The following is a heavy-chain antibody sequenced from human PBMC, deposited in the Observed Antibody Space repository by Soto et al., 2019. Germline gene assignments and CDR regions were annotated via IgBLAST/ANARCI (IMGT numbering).Heavy chain of an antibody. Sequence: QVQLVESGGGVVQPGRSLRLSCAASGFTFSSYGMHWVRQAPGKGLEWVAVISYDGSNKYYADSVKGRFTISRDNSKNTLYLQMNSLRAEDTAVYYCAKGGSGWTIDYWGQGTLVTVSS. V-gene: IGHV3-30*18. CDR3: AKGGSGWTIDY. J-gene: IGHJ4*02. CDR2: ISYDGSNK. D-gene: IGHD6-19*01. CDR1: GFTFSSYG.